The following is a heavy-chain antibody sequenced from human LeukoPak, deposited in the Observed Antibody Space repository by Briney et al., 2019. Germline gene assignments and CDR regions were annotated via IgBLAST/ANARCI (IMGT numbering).Heavy chain of an antibody. Sequence: KVSCKASGYTFTTYWIGWVRQMPGKGLEWMGIIYPGDSDTTYSPSFQGQVTISADKSISTAYLQWSSLKASDTAMYYCATTNNYDILTGYPYYFDYWGQGTLVTVSS. CDR3: ATTNNYDILTGYPYYFDY. CDR2: IYPGDSDT. J-gene: IGHJ4*02. CDR1: GYTFTTYW. V-gene: IGHV5-51*01. D-gene: IGHD3-9*01.